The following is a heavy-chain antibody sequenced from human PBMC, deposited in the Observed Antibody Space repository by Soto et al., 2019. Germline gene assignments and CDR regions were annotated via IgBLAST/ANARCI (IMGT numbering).Heavy chain of an antibody. CDR1: GTSLSTSNW. CDR2: IYHTGSA. D-gene: IGHD1-26*01. Sequence: PSETLSLTCTVSGTSLSTSNWWSWVRQPPGKGLEWIGEIYHTGSASYSPSLKSRVSMSIDKSKNQFSLRLTDVTAADTAKYYCARGPRSGSYSVDGFDVWGQGTVVTVSS. J-gene: IGHJ3*01. V-gene: IGHV4-4*02. CDR3: ARGPRSGSYSVDGFDV.